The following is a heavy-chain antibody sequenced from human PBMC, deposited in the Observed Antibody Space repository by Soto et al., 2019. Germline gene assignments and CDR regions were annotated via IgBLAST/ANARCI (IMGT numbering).Heavy chain of an antibody. D-gene: IGHD3-10*01. J-gene: IGHJ6*03. CDR2: IYSSGIT. Sequence: PSETLSLTWTASGGSFMIDETYWTWVRQHPAPLLQWISYIYSSGITYSYPSLKSRLPMSVDTSKNQFSVNLTSVTGAYAGVFYCARFHGSGSYYSPWGKETSVTVSS. CDR1: GGSFMIDETY. V-gene: IGHV4-30-4*01. CDR3: ARFHGSGSYYSP.